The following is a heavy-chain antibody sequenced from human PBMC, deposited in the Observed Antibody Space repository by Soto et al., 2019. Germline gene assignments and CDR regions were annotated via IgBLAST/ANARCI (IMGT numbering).Heavy chain of an antibody. CDR2: IDWDDDK. V-gene: IGHV2-70*11. J-gene: IGHJ6*03. Sequence: GSGPTLVNLTQTLTLTCTFSGFSLNTRGMCVSWIRQPPGKALQWLARIDWDDDKYYSTSLKTRLTISKDTSKNQVVLTMTNMDPVDTATYYCARSRRSGYYYYMDVWGKGTTVTVSS. D-gene: IGHD3-10*01. CDR1: GFSLNTRGMC. CDR3: ARSRRSGYYYYMDV.